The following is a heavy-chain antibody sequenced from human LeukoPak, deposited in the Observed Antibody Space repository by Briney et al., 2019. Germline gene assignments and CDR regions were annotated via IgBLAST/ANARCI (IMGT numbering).Heavy chain of an antibody. CDR1: GFTFSWHG. CDR3: ARDPKGGFSYGWGAFDI. Sequence: GGSLRLSCAASGFTFSWHGMHWVRQAPGKGLEWVAAISFDGKNKHYVDSVKGRFTISRDNSKNTLYLQMDSPTAEDTAVYYCARDPKGGFSYGWGAFDIWGQGTMVTVSS. D-gene: IGHD5-18*01. V-gene: IGHV3-30*03. J-gene: IGHJ3*02. CDR2: ISFDGKNK.